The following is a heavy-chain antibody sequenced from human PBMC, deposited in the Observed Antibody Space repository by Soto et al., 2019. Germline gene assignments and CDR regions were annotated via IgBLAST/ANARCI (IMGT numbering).Heavy chain of an antibody. CDR1: GFTFSTYN. CDR3: ARDDYDSSGYA. CDR2: ISNSGESM. Sequence: GGSLRLSCTVSGFTFSTYNMNWVRQAPGKGLEWLSYISNSGESMYYADSVKGRFTISRDNAQNSLYLQMNSLRDEDTAVYYCARDDYDSSGYAWGQGTTVTVSS. V-gene: IGHV3-48*02. D-gene: IGHD3-22*01. J-gene: IGHJ6*02.